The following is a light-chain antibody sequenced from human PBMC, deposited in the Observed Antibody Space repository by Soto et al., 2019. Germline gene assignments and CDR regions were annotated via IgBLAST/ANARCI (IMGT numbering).Light chain of an antibody. CDR3: QQRSDWPS. CDR2: GAS. CDR1: QSVNTY. Sequence: EILLTQSPATLSLSPGDSATLSCRASQSVNTYLAWYQQKPGQAPRLLIYGASKRATGIPARFSGSGSGTDFTLTIDSPEPEDFAVYYCQQRSDWPSFGHGTLLEIK. J-gene: IGKJ5*01. V-gene: IGKV3-11*01.